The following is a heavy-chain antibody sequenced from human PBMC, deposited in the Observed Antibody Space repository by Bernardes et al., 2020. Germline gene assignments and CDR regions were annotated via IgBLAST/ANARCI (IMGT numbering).Heavy chain of an antibody. CDR1: GFTFNTYS. V-gene: IGHV3-48*02. CDR2: IDAGSATI. Sequence: GGSLRLSCAASGFTFNTYSMNWVRQAPGKGLEWVSYIDAGSATIDYADSVKGRSTISRDNAGNSLYLQMNSLRDEDTAVYYCVRVRIDFWSGYSPNYYYYMDVWGKGTTVTVSS. J-gene: IGHJ6*03. D-gene: IGHD3-3*01. CDR3: VRVRIDFWSGYSPNYYYYMDV.